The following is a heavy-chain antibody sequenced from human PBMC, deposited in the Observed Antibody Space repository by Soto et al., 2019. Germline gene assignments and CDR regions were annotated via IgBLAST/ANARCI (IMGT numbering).Heavy chain of an antibody. CDR2: INSNGGST. V-gene: IGHV3-74*01. D-gene: IGHD3-3*01. Sequence: GGSLRLSCAASGFTFSNYWMHWVRQAPGKGLVWVSRINSNGGSTTYADSVNGRFTISRDNAKNTLYLQMNSLRAEDTAVYFCARAKRDPVEIFGVVIPELDYWGQGSSVTGSS. CDR1: GFTFSNYW. J-gene: IGHJ4*02. CDR3: ARAKRDPVEIFGVVIPELDY.